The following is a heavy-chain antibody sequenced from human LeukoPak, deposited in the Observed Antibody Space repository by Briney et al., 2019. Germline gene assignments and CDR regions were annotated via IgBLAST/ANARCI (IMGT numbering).Heavy chain of an antibody. V-gene: IGHV4-34*01. Sequence: SETLSLTCAVYGGSFSGYYWTWIRQPPGKGLEWIGEINHSGSTNYNPSLKSRVTISVDTSKSQFSLKLSSVTAADTAVYYCARGRRLREVDYWGQGTLVTVSS. J-gene: IGHJ4*02. CDR2: INHSGST. CDR1: GGSFSGYY. CDR3: ARGRRLREVDY. D-gene: IGHD6-25*01.